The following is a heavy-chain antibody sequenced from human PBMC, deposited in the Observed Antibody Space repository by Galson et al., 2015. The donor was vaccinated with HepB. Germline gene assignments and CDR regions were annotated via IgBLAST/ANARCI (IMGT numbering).Heavy chain of an antibody. CDR1: GGTFSSYA. Sequence: SVKVSCKASGGTFSSYAISWVRQAPGQGLEWMGRIIPTSGGTNYAQKFQGRVTMTRDTSISTAYMELSSLRSEDTAVYYCARDPRLVELWGQGTTVTVSS. D-gene: IGHD2-8*02. J-gene: IGHJ6*02. CDR2: IIPTSGGT. V-gene: IGHV1-2*06. CDR3: ARDPRLVEL.